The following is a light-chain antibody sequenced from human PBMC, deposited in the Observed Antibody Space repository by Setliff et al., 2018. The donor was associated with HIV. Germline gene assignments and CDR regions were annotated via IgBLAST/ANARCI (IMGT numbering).Light chain of an antibody. Sequence: QSVLAQPASASGAPGQSITISCTGASNDVGSYNYVSWYQQHPGKAPKLMIYDVTNRPSGVSDRFSGSKSGNTASLTISGLQAEDEADYYCNSYTSTTFYVFGSGTKVTVL. CDR1: SNDVGSYNY. J-gene: IGLJ1*01. V-gene: IGLV2-14*03. CDR2: DVT. CDR3: NSYTSTTFYV.